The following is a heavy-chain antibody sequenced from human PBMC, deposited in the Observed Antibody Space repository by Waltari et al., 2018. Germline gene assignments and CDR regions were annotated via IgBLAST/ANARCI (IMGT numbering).Heavy chain of an antibody. V-gene: IGHV3-21*01. D-gene: IGHD2-21*02. CDR3: ARELYGGVTGD. CDR1: GFTFSSYS. J-gene: IGHJ4*02. Sequence: EVQLVESGGVLVKPGGSLRLSCAASGFTFSSYSMNWVRQAPGKGLEWVSSISSSKSDIYDADSVKGRFTISRDNAKNSLYLQMNSLRAEDTAVYYCARELYGGVTGDWGQGTLVTVSS. CDR2: ISSSKSDI.